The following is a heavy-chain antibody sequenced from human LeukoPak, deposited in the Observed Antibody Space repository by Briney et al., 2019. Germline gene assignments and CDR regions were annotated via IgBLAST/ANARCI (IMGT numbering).Heavy chain of an antibody. J-gene: IGHJ4*02. V-gene: IGHV3-7*03. CDR3: AGERPSSSWYDY. CDR2: IYQDGREK. D-gene: IGHD6-13*01. Sequence: GGSLRLSCAASGFTFSSHLMTWVRQAPGKGLEWVANIYQDGREKYYAVSVKGRFTISRDNAKNSLFLQMDSLRAEDTAVYYYAGERPSSSWYDYWGQGTLVTVSS. CDR1: GFTFSSHL.